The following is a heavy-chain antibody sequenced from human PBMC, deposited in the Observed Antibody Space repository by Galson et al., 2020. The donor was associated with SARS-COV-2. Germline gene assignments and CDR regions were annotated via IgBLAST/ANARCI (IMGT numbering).Heavy chain of an antibody. Sequence: SETLSLTCIVSSDSISGNYWNWIRQPPGKGLEWIGYIYYSGSTNYNPSLKSRVTISVDTSKNQFSLRLNSVTTADTAVYYCARAAPGRYSSSCFDSWGQGTLVTVSA. V-gene: IGHV4-59*01. CDR3: ARAAPGRYSSSCFDS. J-gene: IGHJ4*02. D-gene: IGHD6-13*01. CDR1: SDSISGNY. CDR2: IYYSGST.